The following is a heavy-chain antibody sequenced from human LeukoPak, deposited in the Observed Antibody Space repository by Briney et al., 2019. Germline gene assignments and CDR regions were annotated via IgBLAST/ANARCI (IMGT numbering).Heavy chain of an antibody. D-gene: IGHD6-13*01. J-gene: IGHJ6*02. V-gene: IGHV1-18*01. CDR1: GYTFTSYG. CDR3: ARDPPGYGSSWYYYYYGMDV. Sequence: GASVKVSCKASGYTFTSYGISWVRQAPGQGLEWMGWISAYNGNTNYAQKLQGRVTMTTDTSTSTAYMELRSLRSDDTAVYYCARDPPGYGSSWYYYYYGMDVWGQGTTVTVSS. CDR2: ISAYNGNT.